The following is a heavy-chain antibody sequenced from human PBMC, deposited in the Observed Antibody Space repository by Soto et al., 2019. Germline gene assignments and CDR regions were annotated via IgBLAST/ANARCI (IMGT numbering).Heavy chain of an antibody. J-gene: IGHJ4*02. V-gene: IGHV1-46*03. CDR1: GDTLSTYY. CDR3: ARGVGYSDSSGYPFDY. CDR2: INPRSGKT. D-gene: IGHD3-22*01. Sequence: VQLVQSGAEXKRPGASVKISCKASGDTLSTYYMHWARQAPGQGLEWMGIINPRSGKTNYPQKFQGRVTMTRDTSTTTVYMELSTLRSEDTAMYYCARGVGYSDSSGYPFDYWGQGTLVTVSS.